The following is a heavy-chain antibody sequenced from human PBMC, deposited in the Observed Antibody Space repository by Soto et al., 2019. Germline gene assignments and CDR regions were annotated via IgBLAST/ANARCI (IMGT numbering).Heavy chain of an antibody. Sequence: GGSLRLSCAASGFTFSSYAMSWVRQAPGKGLEWVGFIRSKAYGGTTEYAASVKGRFTISRDDSKSIAYLQMNSLKTEDTAVYYCTRDRAAMVNYYYGMDVWGQGTTVTVSS. CDR3: TRDRAAMVNYYYGMDV. CDR1: GFTFSSYA. CDR2: IRSKAYGGTT. J-gene: IGHJ6*02. D-gene: IGHD5-18*01. V-gene: IGHV3-49*04.